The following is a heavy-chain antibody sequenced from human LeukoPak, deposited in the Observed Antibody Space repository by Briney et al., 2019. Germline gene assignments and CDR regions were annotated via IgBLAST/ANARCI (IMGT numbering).Heavy chain of an antibody. J-gene: IGHJ4*02. CDR3: ARVSRQQLAIDY. Sequence: GGSLRLSCAASGFTFSSYSMNWVRQAPGKGLEWVSSINSSSSYIYYADSVKGRFTISRDNAKNSLYLQMNSLRAEDTAVYYCARVSRQQLAIDYWGQGTLVTVSS. CDR1: GFTFSSYS. CDR2: INSSSSYI. V-gene: IGHV3-21*01. D-gene: IGHD6-13*01.